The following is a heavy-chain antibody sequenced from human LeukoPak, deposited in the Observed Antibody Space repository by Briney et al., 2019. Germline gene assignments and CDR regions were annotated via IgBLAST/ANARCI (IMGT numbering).Heavy chain of an antibody. D-gene: IGHD2-2*01. V-gene: IGHV1-69*06. CDR3: ASGTTDIVVVPATLRNYYFDY. J-gene: IGHJ4*02. Sequence: SVKVSCKASGGSFSSYTFTWVRQAPGQGLDWMGGIIPMFGTAEYAQKFQGRVTITADKSTSTAYMELSSLRSEDTAVYYCASGTTDIVVVPATLRNYYFDYWGQGTLVTVSS. CDR2: IIPMFGTA. CDR1: GGSFSSYT.